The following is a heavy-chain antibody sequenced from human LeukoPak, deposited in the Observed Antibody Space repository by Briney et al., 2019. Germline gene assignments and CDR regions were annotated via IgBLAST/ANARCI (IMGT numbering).Heavy chain of an antibody. CDR1: GYTFTSYG. CDR3: ARDPLDIVVVPAAINSWFDP. D-gene: IGHD2-2*03. Sequence: GASAKVSCKASGYTFTSYGISWVRQAPGQGLEWMGWISAYNGNTNYAQKLQGRVTMTTDTSTSTAYMELRSLRSDDTAVYYCARDPLDIVVVPAAINSWFDPWGQGTLVTVSS. CDR2: ISAYNGNT. V-gene: IGHV1-18*01. J-gene: IGHJ5*02.